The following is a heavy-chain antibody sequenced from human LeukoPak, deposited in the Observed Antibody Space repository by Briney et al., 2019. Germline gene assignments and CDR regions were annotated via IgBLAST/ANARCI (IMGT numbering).Heavy chain of an antibody. CDR3: ARDSSGYQ. J-gene: IGHJ4*02. V-gene: IGHV3-7*01. D-gene: IGHD3-22*01. CDR2: IKVDGSEK. Sequence: GGSLRLFCAASGFTFSTYWMSWVRQAPGKGLEWVANIKVDGSEKYYGDSVKGRFTISRDNAKNSLYLQMNSLRAEDTAVYYCARDSSGYQWGQGTLVTVSS. CDR1: GFTFSTYW.